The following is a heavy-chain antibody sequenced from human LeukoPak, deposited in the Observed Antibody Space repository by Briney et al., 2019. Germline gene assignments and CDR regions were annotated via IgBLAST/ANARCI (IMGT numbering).Heavy chain of an antibody. CDR1: GGSISSYY. CDR3: ARQVVVAATRWFDP. J-gene: IGHJ5*02. CDR2: IYTSGST. Sequence: PSETLSLTCTVSGGSISSYYWSWIRQPPGKGLEWIGYIYTSGSTNYNPSLKSRVTISVDTSKNQFSLKLSSVTAADTAVYYCARQVVVAATRWFDPWGQGTLVTVSS. V-gene: IGHV4-4*09. D-gene: IGHD2-15*01.